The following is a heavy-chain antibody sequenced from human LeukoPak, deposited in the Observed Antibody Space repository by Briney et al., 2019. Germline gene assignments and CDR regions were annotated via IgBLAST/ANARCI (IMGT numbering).Heavy chain of an antibody. CDR2: IYYSGST. V-gene: IGHV4-30-4*01. J-gene: IGHJ4*02. CDR1: GGSISSGDYY. D-gene: IGHD7-27*01. Sequence: SETLSLTCTVSGGSISSGDYYWSWIRQPPGKGLEWIGYIYYSGSTYYNPSLKSRVTISVDTSKNQFSLKLSSVTAADTAVYYCARDLETGDSGYWGQGTLVTVSS. CDR3: ARDLETGDSGY.